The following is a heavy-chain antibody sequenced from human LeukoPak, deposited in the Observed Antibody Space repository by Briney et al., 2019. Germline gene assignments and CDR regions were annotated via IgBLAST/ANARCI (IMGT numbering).Heavy chain of an antibody. D-gene: IGHD2-2*01. V-gene: IGHV3-74*01. CDR2: MNDDGTIT. CDR1: GFTFSSYW. Sequence: GGSLRLSRAASGFTFSSYWMHWFRQAPGKGLVWVSRMNDDGTITTYADSVKGRFTISRDNAKNRLCLQMNSLRVEDTAVYYCARSVPGNAFDIWGQGTMVTVSS. CDR3: ARSVPGNAFDI. J-gene: IGHJ3*02.